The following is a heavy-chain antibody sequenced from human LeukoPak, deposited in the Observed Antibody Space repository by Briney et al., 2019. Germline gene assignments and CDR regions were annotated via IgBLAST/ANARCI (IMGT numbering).Heavy chain of an antibody. CDR3: ARGLEVTYYYGSRYYYYYYMDV. V-gene: IGHV4-61*02. Sequence: SETLSLTCTVSGGSISRGDYYWTWIRQPAGKGLEWIGRIYTSGSTNYNPSLKSRVTISVDTSKNQFSLKLSYVTAADTALYYCARGLEVTYYYGSRYYYYYYMDVWGKGTTVTISS. J-gene: IGHJ6*03. CDR2: IYTSGST. D-gene: IGHD3-10*01. CDR1: GGSISRGDYY.